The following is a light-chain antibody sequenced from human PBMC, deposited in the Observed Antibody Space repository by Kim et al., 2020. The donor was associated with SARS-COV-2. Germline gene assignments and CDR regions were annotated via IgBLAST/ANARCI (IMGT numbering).Light chain of an antibody. CDR1: QSVSSSY. CDR2: GAS. Sequence: PGERATLSCRASQSVSSSYLAWYQQKPGQAPRLLIYGASSRATGIPDRFSGSGSGTDFTLTISRLEPEDFAVYYCQQYGTSPQVTFGGGTKVDIK. J-gene: IGKJ4*01. V-gene: IGKV3-20*01. CDR3: QQYGTSPQVT.